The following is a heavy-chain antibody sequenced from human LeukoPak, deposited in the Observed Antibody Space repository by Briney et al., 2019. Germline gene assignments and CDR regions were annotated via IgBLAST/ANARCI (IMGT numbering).Heavy chain of an antibody. Sequence: PSETLFLTCAVSGDSISSSNWWSWVRQPPEKGLEWIGEIYHSGSTNYNPSLKSRVTISVDKSKNQFSLKLSSVTAADTDVYYCARGEQQLDSYNCFDPWGQGTLVTVSS. CDR1: GDSISSSNW. D-gene: IGHD6-13*01. V-gene: IGHV4-4*02. CDR2: IYHSGST. CDR3: ARGEQQLDSYNCFDP. J-gene: IGHJ5*02.